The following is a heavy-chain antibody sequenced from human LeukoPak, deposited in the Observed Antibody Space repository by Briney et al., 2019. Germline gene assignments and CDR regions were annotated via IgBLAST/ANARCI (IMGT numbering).Heavy chain of an antibody. V-gene: IGHV3-7*05. CDR2: IKHDGSKT. J-gene: IGHJ4*02. CDR3: ANSISGGY. D-gene: IGHD3-9*01. CDR1: GFTFSNYW. Sequence: GGSLRLSCAASGFTFSNYWMSWVRQAPGKGLEWVANIKHDGSKTYYVDSVKGRFTISRDNAKNSLYLQMNSLRVEDTAAYYCANSISGGYWGQGTLVTVSP.